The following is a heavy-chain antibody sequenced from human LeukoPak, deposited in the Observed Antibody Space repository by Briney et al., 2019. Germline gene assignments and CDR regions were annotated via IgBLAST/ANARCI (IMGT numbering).Heavy chain of an antibody. J-gene: IGHJ4*02. CDR3: VRDTGYGSGWYPGYY. CDR2: INPYNGNT. V-gene: IGHV1-18*01. Sequence: ASVKVSCKASGYTFTSSSINWVRQAPGQGLEWLGWINPYNGNTDYPQKIQGRVTMTRDTSTSTAYMELRSLRSDDTAFYYCVRDTGYGSGWYPGYYWGQGTLVTVSA. D-gene: IGHD6-19*01. CDR1: GYTFTSSS.